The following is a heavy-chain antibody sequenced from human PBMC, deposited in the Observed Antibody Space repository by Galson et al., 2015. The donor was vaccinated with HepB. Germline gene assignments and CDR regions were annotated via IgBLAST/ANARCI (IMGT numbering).Heavy chain of an antibody. CDR3: ATSTTSYGFWSGLGES. V-gene: IGHV1-46*01. Sequence: SVKVSCKASGHTFTTYHMHWVRQAPGQGLEWMGVINPTGGSTSYARKFQGSVTMTRDTSTTTVFIQLSSLRSEDTAVYYCATSTTSYGFWSGLGESWGQGSLVTVSS. CDR2: INPTGGST. J-gene: IGHJ5*01. D-gene: IGHD3-3*01. CDR1: GHTFTTYH.